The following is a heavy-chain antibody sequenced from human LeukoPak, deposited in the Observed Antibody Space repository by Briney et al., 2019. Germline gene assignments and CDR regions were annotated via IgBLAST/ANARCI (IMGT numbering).Heavy chain of an antibody. D-gene: IGHD6-13*01. V-gene: IGHV4-59*08. CDR1: GGSISSYY. J-gene: IGHJ4*02. Sequence: PSETLSLTCTVSGGSISSYYWSWIRQPPGKGLEWIGYIYYSGSTNYNPSLKSRVTISVDTSKNQFSLNLSSVTAADTAVYYCARLASWTHFDYWGQGTLVTVSS. CDR3: ARLASWTHFDY. CDR2: IYYSGST.